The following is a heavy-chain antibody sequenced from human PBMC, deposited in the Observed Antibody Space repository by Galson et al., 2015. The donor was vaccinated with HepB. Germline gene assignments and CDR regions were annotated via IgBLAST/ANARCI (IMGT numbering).Heavy chain of an antibody. CDR1: GYTFTSYY. D-gene: IGHD3-10*01. CDR2: INPSGGST. CDR3: ARDLSACITMVQGVSPGVDY. Sequence: SVKVSCKASGYTFTSYYMHWVRQAPGQGLEWMGIINPSGGSTSYAQKFQGRVTMTRDTSTSTVYMELSSLRSEDTAVYYCARDLSACITMVQGVSPGVDYWGQGTLVTVSS. V-gene: IGHV1-46*03. J-gene: IGHJ4*02.